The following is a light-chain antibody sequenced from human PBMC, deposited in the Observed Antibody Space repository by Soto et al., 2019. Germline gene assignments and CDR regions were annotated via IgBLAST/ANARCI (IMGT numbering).Light chain of an antibody. Sequence: QSVLTQPPSVSGAPGQRVTISCTGSSSNIGAGYDVHWYQQLPGTAPKLLIYGNSNRPSGVPDRFSGSKSGTSASLAITGLQAEDEAVYYCQSSDSSLSGSRVFGTGTNVTVL. CDR3: QSSDSSLSGSRV. V-gene: IGLV1-40*01. CDR1: SSNIGAGYD. CDR2: GNS. J-gene: IGLJ1*01.